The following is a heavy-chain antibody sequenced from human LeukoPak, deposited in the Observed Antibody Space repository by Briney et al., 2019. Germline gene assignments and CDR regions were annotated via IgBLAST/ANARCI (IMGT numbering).Heavy chain of an antibody. D-gene: IGHD6-19*01. CDR1: GYTFTSYA. V-gene: IGHV1-3*01. J-gene: IGHJ4*02. CDR2: INAGNGNT. CDR3: ARAPFYSSGWYNPPDY. Sequence: ASVKVSCKASGYTFTSYAMHWVRQSPGQRLEWMGWINAGNGNTKYSQKFQGRVTITRDTSASTAYMELSSLRSEDTAVYYCARAPFYSSGWYNPPDYWGQGTLVTVSS.